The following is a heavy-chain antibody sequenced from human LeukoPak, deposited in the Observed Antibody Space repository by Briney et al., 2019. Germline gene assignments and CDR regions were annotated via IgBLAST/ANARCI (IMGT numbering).Heavy chain of an antibody. CDR2: ISGSGGST. Sequence: PGGSLRLSCAASGFTFSSYAMSWVRQAPGKGLEWVSAISGSGGSTYYADSVKGRFTISRDNSKNTLYLQMNSLRAEDTAVYYCAKLKNSVWGSYHFDYRGQGTLVTVSS. CDR3: AKLKNSVWGSYHFDY. J-gene: IGHJ4*02. CDR1: GFTFSSYA. V-gene: IGHV3-23*01. D-gene: IGHD3-16*02.